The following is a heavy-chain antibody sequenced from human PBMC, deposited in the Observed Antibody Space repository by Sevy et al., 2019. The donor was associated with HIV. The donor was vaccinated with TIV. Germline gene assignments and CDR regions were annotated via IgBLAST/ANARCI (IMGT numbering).Heavy chain of an antibody. CDR1: GYTLAKFS. V-gene: IGHV1-24*01. CDR2: FDPEDGDPEDGKT. Sequence: ASVKVSCKVSGYTLAKFSIHWVRQAPGKGLEWMTSFDPEDGDPEDGKTNYAQKFLGRVTMTEDTSTDTAYMELSSLRSDDTAVYYCATTKDYYHSSGYPFDYWGQGTLVTVSS. D-gene: IGHD3-22*01. J-gene: IGHJ4*02. CDR3: ATTKDYYHSSGYPFDY.